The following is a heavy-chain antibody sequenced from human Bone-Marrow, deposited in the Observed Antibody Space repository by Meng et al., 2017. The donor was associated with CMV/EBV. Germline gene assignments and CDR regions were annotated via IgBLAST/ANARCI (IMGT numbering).Heavy chain of an antibody. CDR2: IDGSGRRT. CDR3: TKDGGYSRSNNWYAAFDI. V-gene: IGHV3-23*01. D-gene: IGHD2-2*01. CDR1: GFTFISYA. Sequence: GESLKISCAASGFTFISYAMTWVRQAPGKGLEWVASIDGSGRRTYYADSVKGRFTISRGNSKNTLSLQMNSLRAEDTAVYYCTKDGGYSRSNNWYAAFDIWGQGTMVTVSS. J-gene: IGHJ3*02.